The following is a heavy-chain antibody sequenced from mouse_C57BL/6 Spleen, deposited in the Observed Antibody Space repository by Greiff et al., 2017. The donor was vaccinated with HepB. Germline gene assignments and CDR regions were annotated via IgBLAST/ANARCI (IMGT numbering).Heavy chain of an antibody. V-gene: IGHV5-9-1*02. J-gene: IGHJ3*01. D-gene: IGHD2-4*01. CDR3: TRDHGSTMITRAWFAY. CDR2: ISSGGDYI. CDR1: GFTFSSYA. Sequence: EVKLVESGEGLVKPGGSLKLSCAASGFTFSSYAMSWVRQTPEKRLEWVAYISSGGDYIYYADTVKGRFTISRDNARNTLYLQMSSLKSEDTAMYYCTRDHGSTMITRAWFAYWGQGTLVTVSA.